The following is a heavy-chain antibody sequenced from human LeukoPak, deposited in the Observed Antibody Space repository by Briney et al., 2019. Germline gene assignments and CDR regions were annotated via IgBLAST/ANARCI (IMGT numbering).Heavy chain of an antibody. D-gene: IGHD2-15*01. V-gene: IGHV4-59*01. J-gene: IGHJ4*02. Sequence: TSETLSLTCTVSGGSISSYYWSWIRQPPGKGLEWIGYIYYSGSTNYNPSLKSRVTISVDTSKNQFSLKLSSVTAADTAVYYCAGGLGYCSGVSCAYFDYWGQGTLVTVSS. CDR1: GGSISSYY. CDR2: IYYSGST. CDR3: AGGLGYCSGVSCAYFDY.